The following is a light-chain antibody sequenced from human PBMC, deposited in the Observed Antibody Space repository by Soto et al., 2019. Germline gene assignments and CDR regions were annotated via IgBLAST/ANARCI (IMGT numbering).Light chain of an antibody. J-gene: IGKJ1*01. CDR3: QQYNNWPPWT. Sequence: EIVMTQSPAILSVSPGERATLSCRASQSVSSYLAWYQQKPGQAPRLLIYGASTRATGIPARFSGSGSGTEFTLTISSLQSEDFAVYYCQQYNNWPPWTFGQGTKVDIK. V-gene: IGKV3-15*01. CDR1: QSVSSY. CDR2: GAS.